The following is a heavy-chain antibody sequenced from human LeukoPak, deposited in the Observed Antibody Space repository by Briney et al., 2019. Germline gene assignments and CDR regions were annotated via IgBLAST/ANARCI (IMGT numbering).Heavy chain of an antibody. Sequence: GKSVHLSCKASGYSFTIYWISWSRQLPCTGLAWMGRFGPSDSYTNYSPSFQGHVTISADKSISTAYLQWSSLKASDTAMYYCARLRRDDYYYSYGMDVWGKGTTVTVSS. V-gene: IGHV5-10-1*01. CDR1: GYSFTIYW. J-gene: IGHJ6*04. CDR3: ARLRRDDYYYSYGMDV. D-gene: IGHD3-10*01. CDR2: FGPSDSYT.